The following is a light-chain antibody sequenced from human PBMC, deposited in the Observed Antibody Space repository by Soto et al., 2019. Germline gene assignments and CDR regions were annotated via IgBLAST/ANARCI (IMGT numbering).Light chain of an antibody. V-gene: IGLV2-18*01. CDR2: EVS. J-gene: IGLJ1*01. Sequence: QSVLTQPPSVSGSPGQSVTISCAGTSNDVGSFNRVSWYQKTPGTAPKVVIYEVSNRPSGVPDRFSGSRSGSTASLTISGLHAEDEAHYYCSLYTSSGTYVFGTGTKATVL. CDR1: SNDVGSFNR. CDR3: SLYTSSGTYV.